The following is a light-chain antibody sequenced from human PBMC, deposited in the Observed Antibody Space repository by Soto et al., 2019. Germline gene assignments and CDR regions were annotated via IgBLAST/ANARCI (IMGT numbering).Light chain of an antibody. J-gene: IGKJ1*01. CDR1: QSVDIN. CDR2: GAS. CDR3: PQYKNWPRT. V-gene: IGKV3-15*01. Sequence: EIVLTQSPATLSVSPGERVTLSCRSSQSVDINLAWYQQKPGQAPRLVIYGASTRATDMPGTFSGSRSGTDFSLTISSLQSEDFGGYYCPQYKNWPRTFGQGPKVEIK.